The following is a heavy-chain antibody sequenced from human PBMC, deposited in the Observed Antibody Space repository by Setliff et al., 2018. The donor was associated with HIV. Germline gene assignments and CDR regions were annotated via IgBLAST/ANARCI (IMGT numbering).Heavy chain of an antibody. D-gene: IGHD2-2*01. J-gene: IGHJ3*02. V-gene: IGHV3-11*01. Sequence: GSLRLSCAASGFTFSDYYMIWIRQAPGQGLEWVSYISTSSATKYYADSVKGRFTISRDNAKNSLYLQMNSVRADDTAVYYCARAALRYCTSTSCPRVDAFDIWGQGTMVTVSS. CDR1: GFTFSDYY. CDR2: ISTSSATK. CDR3: ARAALRYCTSTSCPRVDAFDI.